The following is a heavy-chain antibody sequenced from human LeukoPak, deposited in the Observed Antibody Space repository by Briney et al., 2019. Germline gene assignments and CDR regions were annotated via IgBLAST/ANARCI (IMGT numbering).Heavy chain of an antibody. J-gene: IGHJ4*02. CDR1: GFTFSDYY. CDR3: ARLSGRSFDY. D-gene: IGHD1-20*01. CDR2: ISSSGSTI. V-gene: IGHV3-11*04. Sequence: AGGSLRLSCAASGFTFSDYYMSWIRQAPGKGLEWVSYISSSGSTIYYADSVKGRFTISRDNAKNSLHLEANSLRDEDTAVFYCARLSGRSFDYWGQGTLVTVSS.